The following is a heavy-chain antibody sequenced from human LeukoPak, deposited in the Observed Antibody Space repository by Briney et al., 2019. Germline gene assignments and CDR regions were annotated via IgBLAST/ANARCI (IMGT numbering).Heavy chain of an antibody. V-gene: IGHV4-59*08. J-gene: IGHJ3*02. CDR2: IHYTGST. CDR3: ARTKPIIAARRMDAFDI. D-gene: IGHD6-6*01. Sequence: LETLSLTCTVSGGSISSYYWSWIRQSPGKGLECIGYIHYTGSTNYNPSLKSRVTISVDTSKNQFSLKLSSVTAADTAVYYCARTKPIIAARRMDAFDIWGQGTMVTVSS. CDR1: GGSISSYY.